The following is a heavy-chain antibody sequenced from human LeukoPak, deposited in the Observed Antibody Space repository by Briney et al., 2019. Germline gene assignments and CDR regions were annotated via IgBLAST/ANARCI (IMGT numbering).Heavy chain of an antibody. CDR2: IKQDGSEK. D-gene: IGHD4-23*01. V-gene: IGHV3-7*01. CDR1: GFTFSSYS. Sequence: GGSLRLSCAASGFTFSSYSMNWVRQAPGKGLEWVANIKQDGSEKYYVDSVKGRFTISRDNAKNSLYLQMNSLRAEDTAVYYCASGNRDAFDIWGQGTMVTVSS. CDR3: ASGNRDAFDI. J-gene: IGHJ3*02.